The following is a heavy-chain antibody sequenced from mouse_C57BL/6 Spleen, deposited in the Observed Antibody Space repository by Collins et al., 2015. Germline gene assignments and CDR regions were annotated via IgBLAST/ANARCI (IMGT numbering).Heavy chain of an antibody. Sequence: DVQLQESGPGLVKPSQSLSLTCTVTGYSITSDYAWNWIRQFPGNKLEWMGYISYNGSTSYNPSLKSRISITRDTSKNQFFLQLNSVTTEDTATYYCARGATSYAMDYWGQGTSVTVSS. CDR2: ISYNGST. V-gene: IGHV3-2*02. D-gene: IGHD3-1*01. J-gene: IGHJ4*01. CDR3: ARGATSYAMDY. CDR1: GYSITSDYA.